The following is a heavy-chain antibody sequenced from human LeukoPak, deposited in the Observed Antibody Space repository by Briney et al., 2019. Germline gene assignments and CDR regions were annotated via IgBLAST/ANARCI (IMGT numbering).Heavy chain of an antibody. CDR3: ARLTWYHWFDP. J-gene: IGHJ5*02. D-gene: IGHD6-13*01. Sequence: SETLSLTCTVSGGSISSYYWNWIRQPPGKGLEWIYYIYSSGSTNDNPSRQSRVTITVDPSKNQFSLKLRSVTAADTAVYYCARLTWYHWFDPWGQGTLVTVFS. CDR2: IYSSGST. V-gene: IGHV4-59*01. CDR1: GGSISSYY.